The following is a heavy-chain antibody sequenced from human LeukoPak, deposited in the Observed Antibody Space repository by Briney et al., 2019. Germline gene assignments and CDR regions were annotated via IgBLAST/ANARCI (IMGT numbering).Heavy chain of an antibody. CDR3: ARGLVGATPRRGSYFDY. Sequence: SVKVSCKASGGTFSSYAISWVRQAPGQGLEWMGGIIPIFGTANYAQKFQGRVTITADESASTAYMELSSLRSEDTTVYYCARGLVGATPRRGSYFDYWGQGTLVTVSS. D-gene: IGHD1-26*01. V-gene: IGHV1-69*13. CDR1: GGTFSSYA. J-gene: IGHJ4*02. CDR2: IIPIFGTA.